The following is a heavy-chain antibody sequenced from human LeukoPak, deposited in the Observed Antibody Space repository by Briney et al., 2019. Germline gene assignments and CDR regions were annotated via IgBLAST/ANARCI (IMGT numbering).Heavy chain of an antibody. D-gene: IGHD6-13*01. CDR3: ATGGSSWSGDY. Sequence: GGSLRLSCAASGCTFSSYAMQWVRQAPGKGLEWVALISYDVNNKYYADSVKGRFTISRDNSKDTLYVQMNSLRPEDTAVYYCATGGSSWSGDYWGQGTLVTVSS. CDR2: ISYDVNNK. J-gene: IGHJ4*02. V-gene: IGHV3-30-3*01. CDR1: GCTFSSYA.